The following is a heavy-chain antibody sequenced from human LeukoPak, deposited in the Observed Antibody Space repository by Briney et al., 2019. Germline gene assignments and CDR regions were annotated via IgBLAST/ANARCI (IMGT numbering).Heavy chain of an antibody. D-gene: IGHD3-22*01. Sequence: GGSLRLSCTTSGFTFSAYDMVWIRQAPGRGLEWVSSISSGNTYVYYADSVKGRFTISRDNANNSLSLQMNSPRAEDTAVYYCANRPRPYYYDSNGYFPLNFWGQGTLVAVSS. CDR2: ISSGNTYV. J-gene: IGHJ4*02. CDR1: GFTFSAYD. V-gene: IGHV3-21*06. CDR3: ANRPRPYYYDSNGYFPLNF.